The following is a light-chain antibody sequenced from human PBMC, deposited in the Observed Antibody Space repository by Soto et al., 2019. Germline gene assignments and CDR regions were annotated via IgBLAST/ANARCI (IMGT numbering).Light chain of an antibody. CDR2: GNS. Sequence: QSVLTQPPSVSGAPGQRVTISCTVSSSNIGAGYDVHWYQQLPGTVPKLLIYGNSNRPSGVPDRFSGSKSGTSASLAITGLQAEDEADYYCQSYDSSLSGSVFGGGTKLTVL. V-gene: IGLV1-40*01. J-gene: IGLJ2*01. CDR3: QSYDSSLSGSV. CDR1: SSNIGAGYD.